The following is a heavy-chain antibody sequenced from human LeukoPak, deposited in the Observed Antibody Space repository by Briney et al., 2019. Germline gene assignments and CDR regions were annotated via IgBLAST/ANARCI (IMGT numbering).Heavy chain of an antibody. CDR1: GYSISSGYY. D-gene: IGHD2-2*01. J-gene: IGHJ5*02. CDR2: IYHSGST. V-gene: IGHV4-38-2*02. CDR3: ARTTEDCSSTSCYQYWFDP. Sequence: SETLSLTCTVSGYSISSGYYWGWIRQPPGKGLGWIGSIYHSGSTYYNPSLRSRVTISVDTSKNQFSLRLRSVPAAATPVYYCARTTEDCSSTSCYQYWFDPWGQGTLVTVFS.